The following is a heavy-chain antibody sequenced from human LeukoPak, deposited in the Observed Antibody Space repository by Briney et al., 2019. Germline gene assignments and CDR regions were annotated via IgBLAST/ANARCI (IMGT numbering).Heavy chain of an antibody. Sequence: SVKVSCKASGGTFSSYAISWVRQAPGQGLEWMGRIIPIFGIANYAQKFQGRVTITADKSTSTAYMELSSLRSEDTAVYYCARDRDSSGYSVFDYWGQGTLSPSPQ. CDR2: IIPIFGIA. V-gene: IGHV1-69*04. CDR3: ARDRDSSGYSVFDY. J-gene: IGHJ4*02. CDR1: GGTFSSYA. D-gene: IGHD3-22*01.